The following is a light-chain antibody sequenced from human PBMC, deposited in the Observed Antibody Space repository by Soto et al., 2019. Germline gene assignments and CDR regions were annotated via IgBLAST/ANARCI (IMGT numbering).Light chain of an antibody. CDR3: QTWGTGIGM. J-gene: IGLJ3*02. Sequence: QSVLTQSPSASASLGASVKLTCTLSSGHSSYAIAWHQQQPEKGPRYLMKLNSDGSHSKGDGIPDRFSGSSSGAERYLTISSLQSEDEADYYCQTWGTGIGMFGGGTKVTVL. CDR1: SGHSSYA. V-gene: IGLV4-69*01. CDR2: LNSDGSH.